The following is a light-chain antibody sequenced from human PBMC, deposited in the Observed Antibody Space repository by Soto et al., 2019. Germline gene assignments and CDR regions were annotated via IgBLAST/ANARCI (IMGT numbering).Light chain of an antibody. CDR3: CSYAGITTPVV. Sequence: QSALTQPASVSGAPGQSIAISCTGASSDVGSHNLVSWYQQHPGKAPKLMIYEVTKRPSGGSNRFSGSKSGNTASLTISGLQAEDEADYYCCSYAGITTPVVFGGGTKLTVL. CDR2: EVT. V-gene: IGLV2-23*02. J-gene: IGLJ2*01. CDR1: SSDVGSHNL.